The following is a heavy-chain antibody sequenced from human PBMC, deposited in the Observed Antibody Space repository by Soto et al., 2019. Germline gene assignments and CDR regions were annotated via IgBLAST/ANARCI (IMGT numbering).Heavy chain of an antibody. CDR3: AKDPRSSGWYHWFDP. J-gene: IGHJ5*02. Sequence: EVQLVESGGGLVKPGGSLRLSCAASGFTFNNAWMNWVRQSPGKGLEWVGRIKSKTDGGATDYAAPVKGRFTISRDDSKNTLYLQMNSLNTEDTAVYYCAKDPRSSGWYHWFDPWGQGTLVTVSS. V-gene: IGHV3-15*01. CDR1: GFTFNNAW. D-gene: IGHD6-19*01. CDR2: IKSKTDGGAT.